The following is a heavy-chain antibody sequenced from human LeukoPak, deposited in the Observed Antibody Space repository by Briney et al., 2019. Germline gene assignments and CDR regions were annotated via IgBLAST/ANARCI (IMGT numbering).Heavy chain of an antibody. V-gene: IGHV4-59*01. CDR1: GGSISSYY. D-gene: IGHD4-17*01. J-gene: IGHJ4*02. CDR2: IYYSGST. CDR3: ARGADYGDYFDY. Sequence: PSETLSLTCTVSGGSISSYYWSWIRQPPGKGLEWIGYIYYSGSTNYNPSLQSRVTISVDTSKNQFSLKLSSVTAADTAVYYCARGADYGDYFDYWGQGTLVTVSS.